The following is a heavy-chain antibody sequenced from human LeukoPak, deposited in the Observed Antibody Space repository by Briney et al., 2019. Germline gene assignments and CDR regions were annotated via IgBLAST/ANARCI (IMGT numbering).Heavy chain of an antibody. V-gene: IGHV4-39*01. CDR3: ACRTWIQPWEEY. CDR2: LYYGGTT. D-gene: IGHD5-18*01. Sequence: SETLSLTCTVSGGSISSSGYYWTWIRQPPGKGLEWIGYLYYGGTTYYNPSLKSRVTMSVDTSKNQFSLKLNSVTAADTAVYYCACRTWIQPWEEYWGQGTLVTVSS. J-gene: IGHJ4*02. CDR1: GGSISSSGYY.